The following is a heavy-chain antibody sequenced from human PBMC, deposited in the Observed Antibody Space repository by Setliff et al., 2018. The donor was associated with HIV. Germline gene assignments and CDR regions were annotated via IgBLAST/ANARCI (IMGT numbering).Heavy chain of an antibody. CDR1: GGSISSSNW. J-gene: IGHJ4*02. CDR2: IKNDGSEK. V-gene: IGHV3-7*01. D-gene: IGHD3-22*01. Sequence: ETLSLTCAVSGGSISSSNWWSWVRQPPGKGLEWVANIKNDGSEKFYVDSVKGRFTISRDNAKNSRYLQMNSLRAEDTAVYYCARGFIRGYYYDSGENTKGYWGQGTLVTVSS. CDR3: ARGFIRGYYYDSGENTKGY.